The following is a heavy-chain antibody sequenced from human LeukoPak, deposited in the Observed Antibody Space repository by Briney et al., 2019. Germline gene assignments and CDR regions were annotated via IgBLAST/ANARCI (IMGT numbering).Heavy chain of an antibody. V-gene: IGHV3-23*01. CDR2: ISGSGGST. CDR3: AKGSYYPEYFQH. J-gene: IGHJ1*01. Sequence: GGSLRLSCAASGFTVSSNYMTWVRQAPGKGLEWASAISGSGGSTYYADSVKGRFTISRDNSKNTLYLQMNSLRAEDTAVYYCAKGSYYPEYFQHWGQGTLVTVSS. D-gene: IGHD1-26*01. CDR1: GFTVSSNY.